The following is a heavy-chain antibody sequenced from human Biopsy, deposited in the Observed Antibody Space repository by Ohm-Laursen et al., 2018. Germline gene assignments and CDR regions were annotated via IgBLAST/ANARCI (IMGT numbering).Heavy chain of an antibody. CDR1: GGTFSSYV. D-gene: IGHD3-10*01. J-gene: IGHJ5*02. CDR3: AGGAAKGNPYDH. V-gene: IGHV1-69*06. CDR2: IIPTFNTP. Sequence: SVKVSCKASGGTFSSYVISWVRQAPGQGFEWMGRIIPTFNTPTYAPDFQGRVTFTADKSTGTAHLDLSRLRSEDTAIYYCAGGAAKGNPYDHWGQGTLVTVSS.